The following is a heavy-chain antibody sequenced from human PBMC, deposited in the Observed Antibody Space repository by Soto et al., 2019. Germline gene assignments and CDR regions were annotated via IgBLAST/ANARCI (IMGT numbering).Heavy chain of an antibody. J-gene: IGHJ5*02. Sequence: SGPTLVNPTQTLTLTCTFSGFSLSTSGMCVSWIRQPPGKALEWLALIDWDDGKYYSTSLKTRLTISKDTSKNRVVLTMTNMDPVDTATYYCARGIVATRHNWFDPWGQGTLVTVSS. CDR3: ARGIVATRHNWFDP. V-gene: IGHV2-70*01. CDR1: GFSLSTSGMC. CDR2: IDWDDGK. D-gene: IGHD5-12*01.